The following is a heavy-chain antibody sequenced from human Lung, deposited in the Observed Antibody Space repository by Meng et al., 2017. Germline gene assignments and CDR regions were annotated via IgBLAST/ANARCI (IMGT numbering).Heavy chain of an antibody. J-gene: IGHJ4*02. CDR1: GGSLSGYY. V-gene: IGHV4-34*02. CDR2: IKHSGST. Sequence: QEHLEEWGAGLLKPSETLSLTCAVYGGSLSGYYWSWIRQPPGRGLEWIGQIKHSGSTIYNPSLKSRVTISLDTSNNHFSLKLNSVTAADTAVYFCARGPITETHDFDSWGQGTLVTVSS. CDR3: ARGPITETHDFDS. D-gene: IGHD4-17*01.